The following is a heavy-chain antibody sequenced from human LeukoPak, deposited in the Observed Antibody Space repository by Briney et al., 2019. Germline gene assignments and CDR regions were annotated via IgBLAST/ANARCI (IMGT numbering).Heavy chain of an antibody. CDR2: IIPICGTA. Sequence: SVKVSCKASGGTFSSYVISCVRQAAGQGLDWMGGIIPICGTANYAQKVQRRVTITTDASTSTAYIELSSRRSDNTAVYYCTVGAQPADYWGQGTLVTVSS. J-gene: IGHJ4*02. D-gene: IGHD1-26*01. CDR3: TVGAQPADY. V-gene: IGHV1-69*05. CDR1: GGTFSSYV.